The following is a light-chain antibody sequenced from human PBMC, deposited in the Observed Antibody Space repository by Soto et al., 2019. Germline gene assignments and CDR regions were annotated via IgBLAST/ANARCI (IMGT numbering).Light chain of an antibody. CDR1: SRDVGGYNY. Sequence: QSVLTQPPSASGSPGQSVTISCTGTSRDVGGYNYVSWYQQHPGKVPKRMIYEVNKRPSGVPDRFSGSKSGNTASLTVSGLQAEDEADYYCTSYAGGNNVFGTGTKVTVL. CDR3: TSYAGGNNV. J-gene: IGLJ1*01. CDR2: EVN. V-gene: IGLV2-8*01.